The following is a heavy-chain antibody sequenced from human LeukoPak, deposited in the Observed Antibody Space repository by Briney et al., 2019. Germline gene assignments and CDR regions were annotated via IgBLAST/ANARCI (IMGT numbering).Heavy chain of an antibody. CDR3: ARDGSSFDY. Sequence: GGSLRLSCAASGFTFSSYWMSWVRQAPGKGLEWVANIKGDGSEIYYVDFVKGRFSISRDNAKNSLYLQMNSLRAEDTAVYYCARDGSSFDYWGQGALVTVSS. V-gene: IGHV3-7*01. D-gene: IGHD2-15*01. CDR2: IKGDGSEI. CDR1: GFTFSSYW. J-gene: IGHJ4*02.